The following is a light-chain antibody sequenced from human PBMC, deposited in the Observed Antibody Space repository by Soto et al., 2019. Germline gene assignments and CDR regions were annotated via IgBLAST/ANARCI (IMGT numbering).Light chain of an antibody. V-gene: IGKV1-9*01. CDR2: SAS. J-gene: IGKJ4*01. CDR3: QQLSRYPLT. CDR1: QALSNY. Sequence: DIPLTQSPSVLSASVGDTVTITCRASQALSNYLAWYQQKPGKAPDLLIYSASTLQSGVPSRFSGSGSETEFSLTIRALQPEDFANYYCQQLSRYPLTFGGGTKVDIK.